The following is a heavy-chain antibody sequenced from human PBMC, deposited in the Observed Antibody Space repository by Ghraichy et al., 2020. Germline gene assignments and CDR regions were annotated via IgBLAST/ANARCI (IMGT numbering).Heavy chain of an antibody. D-gene: IGHD5-24*01. CDR2: ISYDGSNK. V-gene: IGHV3-30*18. J-gene: IGHJ3*02. Sequence: GGSLRLSCAASGFTFSSYGMHWVRQAPGKGLEWVAVISYDGSNKYYADSVKGRFTISRDNSKNTLYLQMNSLRAEDTAVYYCAKEDGRDGYPSGAFDIWGQGTMVTVSS. CDR3: AKEDGRDGYPSGAFDI. CDR1: GFTFSSYG.